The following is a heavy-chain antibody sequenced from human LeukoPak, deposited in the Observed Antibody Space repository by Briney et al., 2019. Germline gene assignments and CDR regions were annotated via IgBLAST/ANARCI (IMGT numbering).Heavy chain of an antibody. CDR3: ARDKGDYDTSGSLFVF. CDR1: GFTFSRYW. D-gene: IGHD3-22*01. V-gene: IGHV3-7*03. J-gene: IGHJ4*02. CDR2: IKQDGGEI. Sequence: QTGGSLRLSCAASGFTFSRYWMSWVRQVPRKGLEWVANIKQDGGEIYYVDYVKGRFTISRDNAKSSLYLQMNSLRAGDTAVYYCARDKGDYDTSGSLFVFGGQGTPVTVSS.